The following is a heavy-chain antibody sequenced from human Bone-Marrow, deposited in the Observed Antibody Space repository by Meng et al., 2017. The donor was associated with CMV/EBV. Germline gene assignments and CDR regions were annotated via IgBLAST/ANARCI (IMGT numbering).Heavy chain of an antibody. J-gene: IGHJ3*02. CDR3: ARARYYDILTGYYTDAFDI. V-gene: IGHV1-18*01. D-gene: IGHD3-9*01. CDR2: ISAYNGNT. CDR1: GYTFTSYG. Sequence: ASVKVSCKASGYTFTSYGISWVRQAPGQGLEWMGWISAYNGNTNYAQKLQGRVTITADKSTSTAYMELSSLRSEDTAVYYCARARYYDILTGYYTDAFDIWGQGTRVTVSS.